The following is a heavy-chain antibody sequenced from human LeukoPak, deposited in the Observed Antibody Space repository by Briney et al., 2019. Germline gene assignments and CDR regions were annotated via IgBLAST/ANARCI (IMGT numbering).Heavy chain of an antibody. CDR1: GGTFISYA. CDR2: IIPIFGTA. CDR3: ARGLAAAGNWFDP. V-gene: IGHV1-69*05. D-gene: IGHD6-13*01. J-gene: IGHJ5*02. Sequence: GSSVKVSFKASGGTFISYAISWVRQAPGQGLEWMGGIIPIFGTANYAQKFQGRVTITTDESTSTAYMELSSLRSEDTAVYYCARGLAAAGNWFDPWGQGTLVTVSS.